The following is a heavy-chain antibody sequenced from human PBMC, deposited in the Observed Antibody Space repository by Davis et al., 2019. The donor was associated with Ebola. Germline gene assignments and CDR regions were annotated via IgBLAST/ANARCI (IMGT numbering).Heavy chain of an antibody. Sequence: PGGSLRLSCAGSGFTLSNAWMSWVRQAPGRGLEWVANINQDGSEKSYVDSVKGRFTISRDNAKNSLSLQMNSLRADDTAVYYCARDYVWGTYRTPADWGQGTLVTVSS. J-gene: IGHJ4*02. CDR3: ARDYVWGTYRTPAD. V-gene: IGHV3-7*01. CDR2: INQDGSEK. CDR1: GFTLSNAW. D-gene: IGHD3-16*02.